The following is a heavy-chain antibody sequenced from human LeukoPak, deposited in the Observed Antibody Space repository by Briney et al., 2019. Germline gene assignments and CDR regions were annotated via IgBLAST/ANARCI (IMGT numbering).Heavy chain of an antibody. CDR1: GFTFSNYG. CDR2: IWFDGSNK. Sequence: GRSLRLSCAASGFTFSNYGMHWVRQAPGKGLEWVAVIWFDGSNKDYGDSVKGRFTISRDNSKNTLYLQMNSLRAEDTALYYCAKDLQRGKSWVREIEYWGQGTLVTVSS. J-gene: IGHJ4*02. D-gene: IGHD6-25*01. V-gene: IGHV3-30*18. CDR3: AKDLQRGKSWVREIEY.